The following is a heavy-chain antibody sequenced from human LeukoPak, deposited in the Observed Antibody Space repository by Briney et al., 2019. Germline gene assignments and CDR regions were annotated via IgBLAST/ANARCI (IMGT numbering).Heavy chain of an antibody. J-gene: IGHJ4*02. CDR1: GGSISSYY. CDR3: ARQYYYDSSGYPLFDY. CDR2: IYYSGST. Sequence: SETLSLTCTVSGGSISSYYWSWIRQPPGKGLEWIGYIYYSGSTNYNPPLKSRVTISVHTSKNQFSLKLSSVTAADTAVYYCARQYYYDSSGYPLFDYWGQGTLVTVSS. V-gene: IGHV4-59*01. D-gene: IGHD3-22*01.